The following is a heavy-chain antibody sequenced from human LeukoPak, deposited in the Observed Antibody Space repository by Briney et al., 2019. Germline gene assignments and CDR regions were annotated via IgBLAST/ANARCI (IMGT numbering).Heavy chain of an antibody. V-gene: IGHV3-7*03. Sequence: GGSLRLSCTASGFIFSGSWMAWIRQAPGKGLEWVAIIKKDGSEKYYVDSMKGRFTISRDNAKNSLFLQMNSLRAEDTAIYYCTTDTWYSAGHWGQGTLVTVSS. J-gene: IGHJ4*02. CDR2: IKKDGSEK. CDR1: GFIFSGSW. CDR3: TTDTWYSAGH. D-gene: IGHD2-15*01.